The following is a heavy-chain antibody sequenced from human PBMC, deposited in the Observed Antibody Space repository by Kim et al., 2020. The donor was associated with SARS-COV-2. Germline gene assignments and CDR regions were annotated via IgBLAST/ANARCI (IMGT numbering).Heavy chain of an antibody. D-gene: IGHD6-19*01. CDR3: ARGQTQWLASRVDY. Sequence: AQKFQGRVTMTRDTSISTAYMELSRLRSDDTAVYYCARGQTQWLASRVDYWGQGTLVTVSS. J-gene: IGHJ4*02. V-gene: IGHV1-2*02.